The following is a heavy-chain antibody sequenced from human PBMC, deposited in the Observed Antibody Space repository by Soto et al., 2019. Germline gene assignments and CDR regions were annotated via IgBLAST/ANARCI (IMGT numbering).Heavy chain of an antibody. D-gene: IGHD3-10*01. V-gene: IGHV1-69*01. CDR2: IIPVFGTA. CDR3: GRGAVRGVIRTKGFDY. CDR1: GGTFSSYA. J-gene: IGHJ4*02. Sequence: QVQLVQSGAEVKKPGSSVKVSCKASGGTFSSYAISWVRQAPGQGLEWMGGIIPVFGTANYAQKFEGRVTSTADESTSTAYMELSSLRSDATAVYYCGRGAVRGVIRTKGFDYWGQGTLVTVSS.